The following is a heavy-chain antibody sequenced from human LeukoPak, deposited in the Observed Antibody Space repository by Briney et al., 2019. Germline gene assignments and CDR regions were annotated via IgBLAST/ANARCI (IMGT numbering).Heavy chain of an antibody. D-gene: IGHD2-15*01. Sequence: GESLKISCKGSGYSFTSYWIGWVRQMPGKGLEWMGIIYPGDPDTRYSPSFQGQVTISADKSISTAYLQWSSLKASDTAMYYCARRGYCSGGSCYFDAFDIWGQGTMVTVSS. CDR1: GYSFTSYW. CDR3: ARRGYCSGGSCYFDAFDI. J-gene: IGHJ3*02. CDR2: IYPGDPDT. V-gene: IGHV5-51*01.